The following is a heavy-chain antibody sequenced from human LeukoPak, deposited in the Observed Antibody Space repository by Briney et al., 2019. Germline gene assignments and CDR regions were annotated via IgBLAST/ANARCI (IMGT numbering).Heavy chain of an antibody. J-gene: IGHJ3*02. CDR3: VKDKKGHWLNNDAFDI. CDR1: GFTFSNYA. V-gene: IGHV3-64D*06. CDR2: TNTNGGST. D-gene: IGHD6-19*01. Sequence: GGPLRLSCSASGFTFSNYAMHWVRQAPGKGLEYVSATNTNGGSTYYADSVKGRFTISRDNSKNTLYLQMSSLRADDTAVYFCVKDKKGHWLNNDAFDIWGQGTVVTVSS.